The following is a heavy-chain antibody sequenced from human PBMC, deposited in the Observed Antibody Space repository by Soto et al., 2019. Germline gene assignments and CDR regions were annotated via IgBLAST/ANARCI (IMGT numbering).Heavy chain of an antibody. CDR1: GFTFSNAW. Sequence: LRLSCAASGFTFSNAWMIWVRQAPGKGLEWVGRIKSKTDGGTADYAAPVRGRFSISRDDSKNTLYLQMNSLKTEDTAVYYCTTPGVIALVYLDYWGQGTLVTVSS. CDR3: TTPGVIALVYLDY. CDR2: IKSKTDGGTA. V-gene: IGHV3-15*01. D-gene: IGHD3-10*01. J-gene: IGHJ4*02.